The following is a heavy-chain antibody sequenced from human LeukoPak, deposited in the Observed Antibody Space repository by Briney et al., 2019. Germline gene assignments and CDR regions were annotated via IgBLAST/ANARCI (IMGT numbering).Heavy chain of an antibody. J-gene: IGHJ4*02. CDR3: AKGPSYGVKNYFDY. Sequence: GGSLRLSWAASGFTFSSYAMSWVRQAPGKGLEWVSAISGSGGSTYYADSVKGRFTISRDNSKNTLYLQMNSLRAEDTAVYYCAKGPSYGVKNYFDYWGQGTLVTVSS. CDR1: GFTFSSYA. CDR2: ISGSGGST. V-gene: IGHV3-23*01. D-gene: IGHD4-17*01.